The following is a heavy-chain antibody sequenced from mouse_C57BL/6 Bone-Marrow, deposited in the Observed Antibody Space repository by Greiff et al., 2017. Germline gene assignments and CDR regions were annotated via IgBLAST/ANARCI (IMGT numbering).Heavy chain of an antibody. J-gene: IGHJ2*01. V-gene: IGHV1-5*01. CDR2: IYPGNSDT. CDR1: GCTFTSYW. CDR3: TSITTVVGGDFDY. Sequence: VQLQQSGTVLARPGASVKMSCKTSGCTFTSYWMHWVKQRPGQGLEWIGAIYPGNSDTSYNQKFKGKAKLTAVTYASTAYMELSSLTNEDSAVYYCTSITTVVGGDFDYWGQGTTLTVSS. D-gene: IGHD1-1*01.